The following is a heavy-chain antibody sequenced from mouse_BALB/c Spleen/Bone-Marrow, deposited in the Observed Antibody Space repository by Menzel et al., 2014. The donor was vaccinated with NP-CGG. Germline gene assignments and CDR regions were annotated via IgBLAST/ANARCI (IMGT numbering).Heavy chain of an antibody. CDR3: VRGNYGNYVDYFDF. Sequence: EGMLVESGGRLVQSGGLVKLSCVASGFTFCTSGMLCARQIPDKWLVLVASIYSDGGSTYYPDSVKGRFTIYRDTAKNTLYLQMSSLKSEETAMYYCVRGNYGNYVDYFDFWGQGTTLSVSS. D-gene: IGHD2-1*01. V-gene: IGHV5-6-3*01. CDR1: GFTFCTSG. J-gene: IGHJ2*01. CDR2: IYSDGGST.